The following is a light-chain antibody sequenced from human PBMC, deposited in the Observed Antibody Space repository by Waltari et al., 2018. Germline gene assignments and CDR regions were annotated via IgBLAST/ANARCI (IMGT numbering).Light chain of an antibody. V-gene: IGLV2-14*03. CDR2: DAS. J-gene: IGLJ2*01. CDR1: TNAIGPYAS. Sequence: ALTQPASVSGPPGRSSTISSPGTTNAIGPYASVSWEQHHPGNAPKRSIYDASHRASGVSSRVSGSKSGNTAALTVSVLQAEDVAHYDCSSYTSTSSHVVFGGGTTLTVL. CDR3: SSYTSTSSHVV.